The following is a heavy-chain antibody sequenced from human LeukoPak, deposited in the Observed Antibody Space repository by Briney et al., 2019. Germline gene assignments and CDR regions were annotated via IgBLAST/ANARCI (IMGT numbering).Heavy chain of an antibody. CDR3: ARSWISGSWTAFDY. Sequence: GRSLRLSCAASGFTFSSYGMHWVRQAPGKGLEWVAVIWYDGSNKYYADSVKGRFTISRDNSKNTLYLQMNSLRAEDTAVYYCARSWISGSWTAFDYWGQGTLVTVSS. CDR2: IWYDGSNK. J-gene: IGHJ4*02. V-gene: IGHV3-33*08. CDR1: GFTFSSYG. D-gene: IGHD1-26*01.